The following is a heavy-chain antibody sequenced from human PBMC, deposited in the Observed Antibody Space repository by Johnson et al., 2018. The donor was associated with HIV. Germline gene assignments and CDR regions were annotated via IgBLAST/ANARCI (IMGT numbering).Heavy chain of an antibody. CDR2: IYSGGNA. Sequence: VQLVESGGGLIQPGGSLRLSCAASGFSVTTDYMNWVRQAPGKGLEWVSLIYSGGNADYADSVKGRFTITRDNSKNTLYLQMNRLRVEDTAGYYCARAWKDAFDIWGQGTLVTVSS. D-gene: IGHD1-1*01. CDR3: ARAWKDAFDI. J-gene: IGHJ3*02. CDR1: GFSVTTDY. V-gene: IGHV3-53*01.